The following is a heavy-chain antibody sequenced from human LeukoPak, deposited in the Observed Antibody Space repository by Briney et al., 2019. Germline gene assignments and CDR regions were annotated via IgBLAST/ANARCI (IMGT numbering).Heavy chain of an antibody. D-gene: IGHD6-13*01. V-gene: IGHV1-46*01. Sequence: ASVKVSCKASGYTFTSYYMHWVRQAPGQGLEWMGIINPSGGSTGYAQKFQGRVTMTRDTSTSTVYMELSSLRSEDTAVYYCARDKYSSSWYFDYLGHWFDPWGQGTLVTVSS. CDR2: INPSGGST. CDR3: ARDKYSSSWYFDYLGHWFDP. J-gene: IGHJ5*02. CDR1: GYTFTSYY.